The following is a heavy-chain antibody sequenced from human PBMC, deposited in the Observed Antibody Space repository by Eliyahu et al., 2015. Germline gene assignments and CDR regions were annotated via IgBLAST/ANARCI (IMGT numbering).Heavy chain of an antibody. Sequence: QVQLQESGPGLVKPSGTLSLXCAVXGXXIXXSNWXSWVRQPPGKGLEWXGEIYHSGSTNYNPSLKSRVTISVDKSKNQFSLKLSSVTAADTAVYYCARVEQLVRYNWFDPWGQGTLVTVSS. CDR3: ARVEQLVRYNWFDP. V-gene: IGHV4-4*02. CDR1: GXXIXXSNW. J-gene: IGHJ5*02. CDR2: IYHSGST. D-gene: IGHD6-6*01.